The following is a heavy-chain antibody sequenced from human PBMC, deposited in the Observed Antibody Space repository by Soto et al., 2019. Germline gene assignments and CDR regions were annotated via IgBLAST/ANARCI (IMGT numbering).Heavy chain of an antibody. CDR3: ARGLGTNGLDV. V-gene: IGHV1-18*04. J-gene: IGHJ6*02. Sequence: QVQLLQSGAEVKKPGASVKVSCKASAYRFTTYGITWVGLAPGQGLEWLGGISTYNGNTDYAQNLQDRVTMTTETSTSTAYMEVTSLTSDDTAVYYCARGLGTNGLDVWGQGTTVTVSS. CDR1: AYRFTTYG. D-gene: IGHD7-27*01. CDR2: ISTYNGNT.